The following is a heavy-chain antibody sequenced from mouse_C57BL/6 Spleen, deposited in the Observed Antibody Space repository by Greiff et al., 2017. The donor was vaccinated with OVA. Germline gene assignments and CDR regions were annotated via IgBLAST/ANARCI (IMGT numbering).Heavy chain of an antibody. CDR1: GYAFSSYW. J-gene: IGHJ4*01. Sequence: VQLVESGAELVKPGASVKISCKASGYAFSSYWMNWVKQRPGKGLEWIGQIYPGDGDTNYNGKFKGKATLTADKSSSTAYMQLSSLTSEDSAVYFCARQPSYAMDYWGQGTSVTVSS. V-gene: IGHV1-80*01. CDR2: IYPGDGDT. CDR3: ARQPSYAMDY. D-gene: IGHD6-1*01.